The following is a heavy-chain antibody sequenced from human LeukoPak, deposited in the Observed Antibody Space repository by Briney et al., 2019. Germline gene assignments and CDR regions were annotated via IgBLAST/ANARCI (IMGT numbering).Heavy chain of an antibody. V-gene: IGHV4-34*01. J-gene: IGHJ6*03. D-gene: IGHD5-18*01. CDR1: GGSFSGYY. CDR2: INHSGST. Sequence: SETLSLTCAVYGGSFSGYYWSWIRQPPGKGLEWIGEINHSGSTNFNPSLKSRVTISVDTSKNQFSLKLSSVTAADTAVYYCARGKRGYSYGYKAADYYYYYMDVWGKGTTVTVSS. CDR3: ARGKRGYSYGYKAADYYYYYMDV.